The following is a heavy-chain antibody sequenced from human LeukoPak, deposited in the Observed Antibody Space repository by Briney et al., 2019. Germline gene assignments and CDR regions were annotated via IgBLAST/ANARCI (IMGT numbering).Heavy chain of an antibody. CDR1: GGSISSYY. CDR2: IYYSGST. D-gene: IGHD1-26*01. V-gene: IGHV4-59*01. Sequence: SETLSLTCTVSGGSISSYYWSWIRQPPGKGLEWIGYIYYSGSTNYNPSLKSRVTISVDTSKNQFSLKLSSVTAADTAVYYCARAWEPEDYYYYMDVWGKGTTVTVSS. J-gene: IGHJ6*03. CDR3: ARAWEPEDYYYYMDV.